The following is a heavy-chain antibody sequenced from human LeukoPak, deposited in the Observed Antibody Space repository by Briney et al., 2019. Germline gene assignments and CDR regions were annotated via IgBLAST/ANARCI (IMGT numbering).Heavy chain of an antibody. CDR1: RFTSSTYA. CDR3: ARARYCSSTSCYLDY. D-gene: IGHD2-2*01. V-gene: IGHV3-23*01. CDR2: ISSSGDST. Sequence: GGSLRLSCAASRFTSSTYAMSWVRQAPGKGLEWVSGISSSGDSTYYADSVKGRFTISRDNSKNILYLQMNSLRAEDTAIYYCARARYCSSTSCYLDYWGQGTLVTVSS. J-gene: IGHJ4*02.